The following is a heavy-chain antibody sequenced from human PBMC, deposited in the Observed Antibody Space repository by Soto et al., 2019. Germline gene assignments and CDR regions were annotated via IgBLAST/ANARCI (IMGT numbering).Heavy chain of an antibody. V-gene: IGHV1-69*13. Sequence: SVNVSCKASGGTFSSYAISWVRQAPGQGLEWMGGIIPIFGTANYAQKFQGRVTITADESTSTAYMELSSLRSEDTAVYYCARNVGGDYYYGMDVWGQGTTVTGSS. CDR2: IIPIFGTA. CDR3: ARNVGGDYYYGMDV. J-gene: IGHJ6*02. D-gene: IGHD2-15*01. CDR1: GGTFSSYA.